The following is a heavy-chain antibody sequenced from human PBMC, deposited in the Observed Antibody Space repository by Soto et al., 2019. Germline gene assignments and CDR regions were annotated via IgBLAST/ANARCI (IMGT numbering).Heavy chain of an antibody. J-gene: IGHJ4*02. V-gene: IGHV3-64*02. D-gene: IGHD2-15*01. CDR1: GFTFSSYN. CDR3: ARARCSSGQCYYFDS. Sequence: ESGEGLVQPGGSLRLSCAASGFTFSSYNIHWIRQAPGKGLEFVSAISRSGDRTYYADSVKGRFTITRDNSKNTVWLQMGSLRAEDMAVYYCARARCSSGQCYYFDSWGRGALVSVSS. CDR2: ISRSGDRT.